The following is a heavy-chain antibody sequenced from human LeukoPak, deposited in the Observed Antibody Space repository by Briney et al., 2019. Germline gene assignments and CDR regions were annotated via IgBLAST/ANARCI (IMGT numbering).Heavy chain of an antibody. J-gene: IGHJ4*02. CDR1: GYTFTRYY. D-gene: IGHD2-21*02. V-gene: IGHV1-2*02. Sequence: ASVKVSCKASGYTFTRYYMHWVRQAPGQGLEWMGWINPNSGGTNYAQKFQGRVTMTRDTSISTAYMELSRLRSDDTAVYYCARVAIVVVTAIWEDFDYWGQGTLVTVSS. CDR2: INPNSGGT. CDR3: ARVAIVVVTAIWEDFDY.